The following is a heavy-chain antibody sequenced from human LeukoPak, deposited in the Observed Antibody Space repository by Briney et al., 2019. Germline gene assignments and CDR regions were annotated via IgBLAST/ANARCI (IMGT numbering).Heavy chain of an antibody. J-gene: IGHJ4*02. Sequence: SETLSLTCTVSGGSISSYYWSWIRQPPGKGLEWIGYIYYSGSTNYNPSLKSRVTISVDTSKNQFSLKLSSVTAADTAVYYCARKPIINNAWYYFDCWGQGILVAVPS. D-gene: IGHD1/OR15-1a*01. CDR2: IYYSGST. CDR3: ARKPIINNAWYYFDC. V-gene: IGHV4-59*01. CDR1: GGSISSYY.